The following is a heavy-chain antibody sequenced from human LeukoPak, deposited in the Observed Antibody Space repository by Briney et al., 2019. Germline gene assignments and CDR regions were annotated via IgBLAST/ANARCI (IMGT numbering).Heavy chain of an antibody. CDR1: GFTFSTYS. D-gene: IGHD6-13*01. CDR3: ARSSSSWRPALYYYYMDV. V-gene: IGHV3-21*04. Sequence: GGSLRLSCAASGFTFSTYSMNWVRQAPGKGLEWVSSISSSSSYIYYADSVKGRFTISRDNAKNSLYLQMNSLRAEDTAVYYCARSSSSWRPALYYYYMDVWGKGTTVTISS. CDR2: ISSSSSYI. J-gene: IGHJ6*03.